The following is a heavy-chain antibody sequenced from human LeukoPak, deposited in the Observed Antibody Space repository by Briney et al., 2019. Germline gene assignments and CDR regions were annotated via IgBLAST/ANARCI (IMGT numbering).Heavy chain of an antibody. CDR1: GYRFTSYW. CDR2: IYPGDSDT. V-gene: IGHV5-51*01. Sequence: GESLKISCNGSGYRFTSYWIGWVRQMPGKGLEWMGIIYPGDSDTRYSPSFQGQVTISADKSISTAYLQWSSLKASDTAMYYCARPGYCSSTSCADDAFDIWGQGTMVTVSS. CDR3: ARPGYCSSTSCADDAFDI. D-gene: IGHD2-2*01. J-gene: IGHJ3*02.